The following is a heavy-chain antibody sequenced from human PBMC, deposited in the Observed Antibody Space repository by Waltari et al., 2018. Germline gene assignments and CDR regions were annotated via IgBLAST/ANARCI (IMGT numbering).Heavy chain of an antibody. Sequence: QVQLVQSGAELRKLGPSVKVSGKPSGAPFGSFAISWLRRPPGKGLEWMGRIIPIFGTANYAQKFQGRVTITADKSTSTAYMELSSLRSEDTAVYYCARAPIVVVPAASFDYWGQGTLVTVSS. CDR3: ARAPIVVVPAASFDY. D-gene: IGHD2-2*01. CDR2: IIPIFGTA. J-gene: IGHJ4*02. V-gene: IGHV1-69*08. CDR1: GAPFGSFA.